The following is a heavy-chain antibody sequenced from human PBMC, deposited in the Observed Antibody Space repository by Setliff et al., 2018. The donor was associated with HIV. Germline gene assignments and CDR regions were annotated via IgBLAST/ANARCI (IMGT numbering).Heavy chain of an antibody. Sequence: ASVKVSCKASGYTFTNYDINWVRQAPGHGLEWVGWMSPKSGYTDYAQKFQGRVTMTRHTSINTVYMELSSLKSEDTAVYYCARDKSDIVGEVWLDPWGQGTLVTVSS. D-gene: IGHD2-21*01. J-gene: IGHJ5*02. CDR2: MSPKSGYT. CDR3: ARDKSDIVGEVWLDP. CDR1: GYTFTNYD. V-gene: IGHV1-8*01.